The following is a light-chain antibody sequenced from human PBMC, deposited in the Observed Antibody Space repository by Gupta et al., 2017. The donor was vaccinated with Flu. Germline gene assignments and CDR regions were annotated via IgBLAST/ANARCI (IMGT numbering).Light chain of an antibody. J-gene: IGLJ3*02. CDR2: STS. CDR1: AGAVTSDYY. CDR3: LLYYDRAQGV. Sequence: QIVVTQEPSLTVSPGGTVPLTCASSAGAVTSDYYPNWFQQKPGQPPRALIYSTSVKYSWTPARFSGSLLGGKAALTLSDAQPEDESEYFCLLYYDRAQGVFGGGTKLTVL. V-gene: IGLV7-43*01.